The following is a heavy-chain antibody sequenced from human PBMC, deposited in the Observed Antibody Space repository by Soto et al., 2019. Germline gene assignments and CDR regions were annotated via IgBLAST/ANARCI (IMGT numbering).Heavy chain of an antibody. D-gene: IGHD3-9*01. Sequence: EVQLLESGGGLVQPGGSLRLSCAASGFTFSSYAMSWVRQARGKGLEWVSASSGSGGSTYYADSVKGRFTISRDNSKNTLYLQMNSLRAEDTAVYYCAKDHRDDILTGYEYYYYGMDVWGQGTTVTVSS. CDR2: SSGSGGST. J-gene: IGHJ6*02. CDR3: AKDHRDDILTGYEYYYYGMDV. V-gene: IGHV3-23*01. CDR1: GFTFSSYA.